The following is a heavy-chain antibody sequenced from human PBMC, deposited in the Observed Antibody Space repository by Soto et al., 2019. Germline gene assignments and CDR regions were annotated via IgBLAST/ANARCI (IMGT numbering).Heavy chain of an antibody. CDR3: ARDWLGP. V-gene: IGHV3-7*03. CDR2: IRQGGGEK. CDR1: GFTFMSYW. D-gene: IGHD3-10*01. Sequence: EVQLVESGGGLVQPGGSLRLSCAASGFTFMSYWMSWVRQAPGKGLEWVANIRQGGGEKDYADSLKGRFTISRDNAKNSLYLQMNSLRVEDTAVDYCARDWLGPWGQGTLVTLSS. J-gene: IGHJ5*02.